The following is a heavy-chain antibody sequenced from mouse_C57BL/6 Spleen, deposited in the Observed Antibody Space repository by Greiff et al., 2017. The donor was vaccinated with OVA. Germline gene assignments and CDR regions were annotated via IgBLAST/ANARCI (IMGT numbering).Heavy chain of an antibody. V-gene: IGHV1-55*01. J-gene: IGHJ3*01. CDR2: IYPGSGST. CDR3: AREGDDGYPAWFAY. CDR1: GYTFTSYW. D-gene: IGHD2-3*01. Sequence: QVQLQQPGAELVKPGASVKMSCKASGYTFTSYWITWVKQRPGQGLEWIGDIYPGSGSTNYNEKFKSKATLTVETSSSTAYMQLSSLTSEDSAVYYCAREGDDGYPAWFAYWGQGTLVTVSA.